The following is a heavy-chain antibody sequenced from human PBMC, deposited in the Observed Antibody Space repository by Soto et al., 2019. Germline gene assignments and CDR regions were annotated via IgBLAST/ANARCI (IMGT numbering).Heavy chain of an antibody. CDR3: AKDREGYCSSTSCIYYFDS. Sequence: GGSLRLSCAASGFTFRNCAMNWVRQAPGRGLEWVSTISNSGSTYYADAVKGRFTISRDISKNTLYLQMSSLRADDTALYYCAKDREGYCSSTSCIYYFDSWGQGTQVTVYS. V-gene: IGHV3-23*01. CDR2: ISNSGST. J-gene: IGHJ4*02. D-gene: IGHD2-2*01. CDR1: GFTFRNCA.